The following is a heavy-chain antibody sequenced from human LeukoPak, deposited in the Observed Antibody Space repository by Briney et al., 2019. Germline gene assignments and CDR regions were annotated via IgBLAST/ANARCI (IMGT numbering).Heavy chain of an antibody. CDR1: GFTFSSYA. Sequence: GGSLRLSCAASGFTFSSYAMSWVRQAPGKGLEWGSAISGSGGSTYYADSVKGRFTIFRDNSKNTLYLQMNSLRAEDTAVYYCAKGITMIVVVIIAFDYWGQGTLVTVSS. V-gene: IGHV3-23*01. CDR3: AKGITMIVVVIIAFDY. J-gene: IGHJ4*02. D-gene: IGHD3-22*01. CDR2: ISGSGGST.